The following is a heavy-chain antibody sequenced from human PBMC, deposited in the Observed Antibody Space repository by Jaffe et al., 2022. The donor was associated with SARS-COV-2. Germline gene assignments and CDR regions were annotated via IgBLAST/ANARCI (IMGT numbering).Heavy chain of an antibody. CDR1: GFTFSTYW. CDR3: ARDIAPTVTTLLY. V-gene: IGHV3-7*01. J-gene: IGHJ4*02. Sequence: EVQLVESGGGLVQPGGSLRLSCAVSGFTFSTYWMSWVRQAPGKGLEWVANIKQDGSEIYYVDSVKGRFTISRDNAKNSLYLQMNSLRAEDTAVYYCARDIAPTVTTLLYWGQGTLVTVSS. D-gene: IGHD4-17*01. CDR2: IKQDGSEI.